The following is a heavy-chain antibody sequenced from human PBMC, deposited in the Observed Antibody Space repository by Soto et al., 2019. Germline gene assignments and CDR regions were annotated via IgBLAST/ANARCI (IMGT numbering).Heavy chain of an antibody. CDR2: IYYSGST. V-gene: IGHV4-59*01. J-gene: IGHJ4*02. D-gene: IGHD1-26*01. CDR3: ARDLGAYYFDY. CDR1: GGSISSYY. Sequence: SETLSLTCTVSGGSISSYYWSWIRQPPGKGLEWIGYIYYSGSTNYNPSLKSRVTISVDTSKNQFSLKLSSVTAADTAVYYCARDLGAYYFDYWGQGTLVTVSS.